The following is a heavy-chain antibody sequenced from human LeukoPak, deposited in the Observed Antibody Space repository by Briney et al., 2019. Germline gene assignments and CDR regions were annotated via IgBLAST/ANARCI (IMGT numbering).Heavy chain of an antibody. CDR2: IDKKDKGYATAT. D-gene: IGHD1-26*01. Sequence: GGSLRLSCAAYGFTFSGSAIHWVRQSSGKGLEWVGQIDKKDKGYATATAYAASVKGRLTISRDDSINTAYLQMKSLKTEDTALYYCTRDSGTYNWFDPWGQGTLVTVSS. CDR3: TRDSGTYNWFDP. J-gene: IGHJ5*02. CDR1: GFTFSGSA. V-gene: IGHV3-73*01.